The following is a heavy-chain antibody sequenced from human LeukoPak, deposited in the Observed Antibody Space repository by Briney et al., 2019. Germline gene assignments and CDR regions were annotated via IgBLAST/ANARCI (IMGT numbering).Heavy chain of an antibody. CDR2: INAGNGNT. V-gene: IGHV1-3*03. CDR1: GYTFTSYA. D-gene: IGHD3-22*01. Sequence: WASVKVSCKASGYTFTSYAMHWVRQAPGQRLEWMGWINAGNGNTKYSQEFQGRVTITRDTSASTAYMGLSSLRSEDMAVYYCARVRPNSSGYYYFDYWGQGTLVTVSS. J-gene: IGHJ4*02. CDR3: ARVRPNSSGYYYFDY.